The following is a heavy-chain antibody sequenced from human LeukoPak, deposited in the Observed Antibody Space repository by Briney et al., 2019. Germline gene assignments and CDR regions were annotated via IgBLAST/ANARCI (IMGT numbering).Heavy chain of an antibody. J-gene: IGHJ3*02. CDR3: ARHSRYFDWLFDAFDI. V-gene: IGHV4-39*01. D-gene: IGHD3-9*01. Sequence: SETLSLTCTVSGGSISSSSYYWGWIRQPPGEGLEWIGSIYYSGSTYYNPSLKSRVTISVDTSKNQFSLKMSSVTAADTAVYYCARHSRYFDWLFDAFDIWGQGTMVTVSS. CDR1: GGSISSSSYY. CDR2: IYYSGST.